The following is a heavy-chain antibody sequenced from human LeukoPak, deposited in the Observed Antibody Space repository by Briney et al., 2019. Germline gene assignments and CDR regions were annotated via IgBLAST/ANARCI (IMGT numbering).Heavy chain of an antibody. D-gene: IGHD3-10*01. J-gene: IGHJ4*02. CDR2: ISYDGRNK. CDR1: GFIFSNYG. CDR3: AKDLNYYGSGPI. Sequence: GRSLRLFCAASGFIFSNYGIHWFRQAPGKGLEWVAIISYDGRNKYYADSVKGRFTISRDNSKNTLYLQTNSLRAEDTAVYYCAKDLNYYGSGPIWGQGTLVTVSS. V-gene: IGHV3-30*18.